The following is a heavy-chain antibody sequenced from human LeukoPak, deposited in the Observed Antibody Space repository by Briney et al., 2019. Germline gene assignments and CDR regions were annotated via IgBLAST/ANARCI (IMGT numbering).Heavy chain of an antibody. J-gene: IGHJ6*02. CDR2: ISGSGGST. CDR1: GFTFSSYA. Sequence: GGSLRLSCAASGFTFSSYAMSWVRQAPGKGLEWVSAISGSGGSTYYADSVKGRFTISRNNSKNTLYLQMNSLRAEDTAVYYCPKKRQPGYYYYYYGMDVWGQGTTVTVSS. V-gene: IGHV3-23*01. CDR3: PKKRQPGYYYYYYGMDV. D-gene: IGHD1-14*01.